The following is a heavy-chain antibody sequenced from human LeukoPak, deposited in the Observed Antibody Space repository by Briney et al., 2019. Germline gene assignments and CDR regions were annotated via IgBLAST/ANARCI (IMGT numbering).Heavy chain of an antibody. D-gene: IGHD1-26*01. J-gene: IGHJ4*02. Sequence: PSETLSLTCTVSGGPISSSSYYWGWIRQPPGKGLEWIGSIYYGGSTYYNPSLKSRVTISVDTSKNQFSLKLSSVTAADTAVYYCARHGLVGAANIDYWGQGTLVTVSS. CDR1: GGPISSSSYY. CDR3: ARHGLVGAANIDY. V-gene: IGHV4-39*01. CDR2: IYYGGST.